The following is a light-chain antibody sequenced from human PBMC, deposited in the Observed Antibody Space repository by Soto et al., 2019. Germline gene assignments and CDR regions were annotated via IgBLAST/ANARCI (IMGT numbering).Light chain of an antibody. CDR2: DAS. V-gene: IGKV1-33*01. Sequence: DIQMTQSPSSMFASVGERVTITWQATQDINIYLNWYQQKPGKAPNLLIYDASNLEIGVPSRFSGSGSGTHFTFTISSLQTEDIGTYYCQQYDILPITFGRGTRLEIK. J-gene: IGKJ5*01. CDR3: QQYDILPIT. CDR1: QDINIY.